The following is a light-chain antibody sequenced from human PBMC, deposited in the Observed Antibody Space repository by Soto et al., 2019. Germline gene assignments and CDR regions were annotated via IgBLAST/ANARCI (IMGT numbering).Light chain of an antibody. CDR3: QQSYSTLGT. V-gene: IGKV1-39*01. CDR1: QSISSY. J-gene: IGKJ4*01. Sequence: IQMTQSPSSLSASVGDRVTITCRASQSISSYLNWYQQKPGKAPKLLIYAASSLQSGVPSRFSGSGSGTDFTLTISSLQPEDFATYYCQQSYSTLGTFGGGTKVDIK. CDR2: AAS.